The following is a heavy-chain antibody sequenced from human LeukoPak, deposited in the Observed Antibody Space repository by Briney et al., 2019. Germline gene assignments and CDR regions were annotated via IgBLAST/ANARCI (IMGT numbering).Heavy chain of an antibody. V-gene: IGHV3-30*04. CDR1: GFTFSSYA. J-gene: IGHJ5*02. CDR3: ARDKADYDILTGYWYNSFDR. D-gene: IGHD3-9*01. CDR2: ISYDGSNK. Sequence: PGGSLRLSCAASGFTFSSYAIHWVRQAPGKGLEWVAVISYDGSNKYYADSVKGRFTISRGNSKNTLYLQMNSLRAEDTAVYYCARDKADYDILTGYWYNSFDRWGQGTLVTVSS.